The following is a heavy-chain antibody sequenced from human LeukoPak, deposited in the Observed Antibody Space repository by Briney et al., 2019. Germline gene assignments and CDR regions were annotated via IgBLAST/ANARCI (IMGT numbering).Heavy chain of an antibody. V-gene: IGHV4-4*07. Sequence: SETLSLTCTVSGDSISSYYWSWIRQPAGKGLEWIGLIYTSGTTNYNPSLKSRVTMSVDTSKNQFSLKLSSVTAADTAVYYCARGLVPAASVGSYFDLWGRGTLVTVSS. CDR2: IYTSGTT. CDR1: GDSISSYY. J-gene: IGHJ2*01. CDR3: ARGLVPAASVGSYFDL. D-gene: IGHD2-2*01.